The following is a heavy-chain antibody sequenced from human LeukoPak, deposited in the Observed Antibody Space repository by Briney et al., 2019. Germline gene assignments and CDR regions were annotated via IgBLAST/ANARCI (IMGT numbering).Heavy chain of an antibody. Sequence: GGSLRLSCAASGFTFSSYEMNWVRQAPGKGLEWVSYISSSGSTIYYADSVKGRFTISRDNAKNSLYLQMNSLRAEDTAVYYCTRGRRRGTVTRNFDYWGQGTLVTVSS. CDR3: TRGRRRGTVTRNFDY. D-gene: IGHD4-17*01. CDR1: GFTFSSYE. J-gene: IGHJ4*02. CDR2: ISSSGSTI. V-gene: IGHV3-48*03.